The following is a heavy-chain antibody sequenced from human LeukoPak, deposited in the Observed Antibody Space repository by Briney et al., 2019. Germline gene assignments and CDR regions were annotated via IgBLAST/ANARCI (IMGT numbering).Heavy chain of an antibody. J-gene: IGHJ4*02. CDR2: INHSGST. D-gene: IGHD2-15*01. Sequence: SETLSLTCAVYGGSFSGYYWSWIRQPPGKGLEWIGEINHSGSTNYNPSLKSRVTISVDTSKNQFSLKLSSVTAADTAVYYCARGVGAAFGNWGQGTLVTVSS. V-gene: IGHV4-34*01. CDR1: GGSFSGYY. CDR3: ARGVGAAFGN.